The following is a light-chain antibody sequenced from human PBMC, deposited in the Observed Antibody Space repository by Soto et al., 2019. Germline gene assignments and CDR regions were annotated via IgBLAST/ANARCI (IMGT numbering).Light chain of an antibody. V-gene: IGLV2-11*01. Sequence: QSALTQPRSVSGSPGQSVTISCTGASRDVDPYNYVSWYQQHPGKAPKLMIYDVNKRPSGVPDRFSGSKSGDTASLTISGLQAEDEADYYCCSYAGAYSYVVFGGGTQLTVL. J-gene: IGLJ2*01. CDR3: CSYAGAYSYVV. CDR2: DVN. CDR1: SRDVDPYNY.